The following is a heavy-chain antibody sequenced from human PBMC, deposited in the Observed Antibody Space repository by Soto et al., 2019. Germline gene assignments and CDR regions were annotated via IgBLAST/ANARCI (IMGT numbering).Heavy chain of an antibody. J-gene: IGHJ4*02. D-gene: IGHD2-21*01. Sequence: QVQLQESGPGLVKPSQTLSLTCTVSGASISSTDYYWTWIRQPPGKGLETIGYMSYSGSTYYNPSLKSRVTKSEDTSKNKFTLRLSSVTAADTAVYYCARDPSSGGYCPGPCFDYWCQGSLVTVTS. CDR1: GASISSTDYY. CDR2: MSYSGST. V-gene: IGHV4-30-4*01. CDR3: ARDPSSGGYCPGPCFDY.